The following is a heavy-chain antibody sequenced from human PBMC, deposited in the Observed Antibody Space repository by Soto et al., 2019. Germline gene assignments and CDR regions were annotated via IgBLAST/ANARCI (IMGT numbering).Heavy chain of an antibody. V-gene: IGHV1-69*13. J-gene: IGHJ4*02. Sequence: ASVKVSCKASGGTFSSYAISWVRQAPGQGLEWMGGIIPIFGTANYAQKFQGRVTITADESTSTAYMELSRLRSDDTAVYYCARTYSSSSYYFDYWGQGTLVTVSS. CDR2: IIPIFGTA. CDR1: GGTFSSYA. CDR3: ARTYSSSSYYFDY. D-gene: IGHD6-6*01.